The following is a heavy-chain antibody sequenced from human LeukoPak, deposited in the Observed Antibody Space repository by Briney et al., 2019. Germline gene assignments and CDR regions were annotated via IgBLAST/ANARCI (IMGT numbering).Heavy chain of an antibody. J-gene: IGHJ4*02. CDR1: GFTFSSYA. CDR3: AKDAEEIVLVVAATVDY. CDR2: ISGSGGST. D-gene: IGHD2-15*01. V-gene: IGHV3-23*01. Sequence: GGSLRLACAASGFTFSSYAMSWVSQAPGKGLEGVPAISGSGGSTYYADSVKGRFTISRDNSKNTLYLQMNSLRAEDTAVYYCAKDAEEIVLVVAATVDYWGQGTLVTVSS.